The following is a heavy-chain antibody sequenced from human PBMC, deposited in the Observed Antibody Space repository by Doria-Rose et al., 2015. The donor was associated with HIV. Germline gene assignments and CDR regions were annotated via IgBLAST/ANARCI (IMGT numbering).Heavy chain of an antibody. D-gene: IGHD3-22*01. CDR2: INPYSDVT. CDR3: ARAGEFYHDSSGDAFDI. Sequence: QVQLVQSGAEVKKPGASVKVSCKASGYTFTGYYMHWVRQAPGQGLEWMGCINPYSDVTNYAQKFQGWVTMTRDTSISTVYMELSRLRSDDTAMYYCARAGEFYHDSSGDAFDIWGQGTIVTVSS. J-gene: IGHJ3*02. V-gene: IGHV1-2*04. CDR1: GYTFTGYY.